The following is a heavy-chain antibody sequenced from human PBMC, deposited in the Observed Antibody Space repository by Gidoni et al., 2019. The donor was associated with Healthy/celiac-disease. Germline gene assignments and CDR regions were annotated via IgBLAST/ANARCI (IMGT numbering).Heavy chain of an antibody. CDR3: AKDPYYYGSGNPLGWFDP. D-gene: IGHD3-10*01. J-gene: IGHJ5*02. V-gene: IGHV3-9*01. Sequence: EVQLVESGGGLVQPGRSLRLSCAASGFTFDDYAMHWVRQAPGQGLEWVAGISWNSGSIGYADSVKGRFTISRDNAKNSLYLQMNSLRAEDTALYYCAKDPYYYGSGNPLGWFDPWGQGTLVTVSS. CDR1: GFTFDDYA. CDR2: ISWNSGSI.